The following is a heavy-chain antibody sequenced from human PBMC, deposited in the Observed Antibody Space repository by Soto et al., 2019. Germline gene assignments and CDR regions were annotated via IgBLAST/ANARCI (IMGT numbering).Heavy chain of an antibody. Sequence: GASVKVSCKVSGYTFSELSMHWVRQAPGKGLEWMGGFDPDDDETMYAQKFQGRVTMTEDTSTDTAYMELNSLRSEDTAVYYCATQIRSRQYYYYYYMDVWGKGTTVTVSS. CDR1: GYTFSELS. D-gene: IGHD6-13*01. V-gene: IGHV1-24*01. CDR2: FDPDDDET. J-gene: IGHJ6*03. CDR3: ATQIRSRQYYYYYYMDV.